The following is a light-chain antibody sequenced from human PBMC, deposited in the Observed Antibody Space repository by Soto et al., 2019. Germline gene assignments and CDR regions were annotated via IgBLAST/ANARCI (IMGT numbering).Light chain of an antibody. Sequence: DIQMTQSPSSLSASVGDRVTITCRASQGSSNYLAWSQQKPGKVPKVLIYAASTLQSGVPSRFSGSGSGPDFTLTISSLQPEDVATYYCQKYNSAPCTFGQGTKLEIK. CDR3: QKYNSAPCT. V-gene: IGKV1-27*01. J-gene: IGKJ2*01. CDR1: QGSSNY. CDR2: AAS.